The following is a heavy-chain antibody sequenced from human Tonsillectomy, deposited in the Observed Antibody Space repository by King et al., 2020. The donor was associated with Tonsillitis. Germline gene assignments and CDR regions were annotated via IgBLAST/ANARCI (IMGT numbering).Heavy chain of an antibody. Sequence: VQLVESGGDLVQPGGSLRLSCTTSGFAFSSYNMHWVRQAPGKGLEWVATRKPDGNEKNYVGSVRGRFTSSRDNAKNSVYLQMNSLRDEDTAVYYCVGNWNWGQGTLVTVSS. CDR1: GFAFSSYN. J-gene: IGHJ4*02. V-gene: IGHV3-7*01. CDR3: VGNWN. CDR2: RKPDGNEK. D-gene: IGHD1-1*01.